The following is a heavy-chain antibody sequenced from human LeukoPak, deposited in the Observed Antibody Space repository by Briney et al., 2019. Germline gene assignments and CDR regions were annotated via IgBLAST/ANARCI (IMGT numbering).Heavy chain of an antibody. CDR2: IKSKTDGGTT. Sequence: GGSLRLSCAASGFTFSNAWMSWGRQAPGKGREWVGRIKSKTDGGTTDYAAPVKGRFTISRDDSKNTLYLQMNSLKTEDTAVYYCLRDWYGSGSYWQIRESYFDYWGQGTLVTVSS. CDR1: GFTFSNAW. V-gene: IGHV3-15*01. D-gene: IGHD3-10*01. CDR3: LRDWYGSGSYWQIRESYFDY. J-gene: IGHJ4*02.